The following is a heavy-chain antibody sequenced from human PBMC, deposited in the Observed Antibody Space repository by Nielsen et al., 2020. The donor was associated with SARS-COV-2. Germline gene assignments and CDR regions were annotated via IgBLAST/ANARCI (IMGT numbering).Heavy chain of an antibody. Sequence: GESLKISCAASEFTFSNAWMTWVRQGPGKGLEWVGRITSISNGATTDYAAPVRGRFTISRDDSKNTVHLQMNSLKTEDTAVYYCVSSWTAPWGQGTLVTVSS. V-gene: IGHV3-15*01. D-gene: IGHD3-16*02. J-gene: IGHJ5*02. CDR2: ITSISNGATT. CDR1: EFTFSNAW. CDR3: VSSWTAP.